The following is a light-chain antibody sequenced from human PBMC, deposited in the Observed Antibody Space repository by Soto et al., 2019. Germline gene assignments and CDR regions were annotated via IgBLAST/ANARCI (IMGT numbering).Light chain of an antibody. CDR1: ASNIGRDP. CDR3: AGWDGSLKGFV. J-gene: IGLJ1*01. V-gene: IGLV1-44*01. Sequence: SALTQPPSASGAPGQRVTIFCSGSASNIGRDPVNWYQQVPGTAPKLLIYENNHRPSGVPDRFSGSKSGTSASLVISGLQSEDEAEYFCAGWDGSLKGFVFGTGTKV. CDR2: ENN.